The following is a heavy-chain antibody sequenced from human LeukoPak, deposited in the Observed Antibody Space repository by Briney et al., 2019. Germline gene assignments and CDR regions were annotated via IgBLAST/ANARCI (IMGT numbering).Heavy chain of an antibody. J-gene: IGHJ6*03. Sequence: GGSLRLSCAASGFTFSSYAMSWVRQAPGKGLEWVSGISDRGDFTYYADSVRGRFTISRDSSKNTLFLQMKSLRGEDTAVYYCAKVSIPAVSNGVYHMDVWGKGTTVTVSS. CDR3: AKVSIPAVSNGVYHMDV. D-gene: IGHD6-13*01. CDR2: ISDRGDFT. CDR1: GFTFSSYA. V-gene: IGHV3-23*01.